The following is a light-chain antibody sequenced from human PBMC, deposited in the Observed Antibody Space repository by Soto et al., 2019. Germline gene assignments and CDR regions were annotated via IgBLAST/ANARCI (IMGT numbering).Light chain of an antibody. V-gene: IGLV1-40*01. Sequence: VVTQPPSVSGAPGQRVTISCTGSSSNIGAGYDVHWYQQLPGTAPKLLIYGNSNRPSGVPDRFSGSKSGTSASLAITGLQAEDEADYYCQSYDSSLSGWVFGGGTKLTVL. CDR2: GNS. CDR3: QSYDSSLSGWV. J-gene: IGLJ3*02. CDR1: SSNIGAGYD.